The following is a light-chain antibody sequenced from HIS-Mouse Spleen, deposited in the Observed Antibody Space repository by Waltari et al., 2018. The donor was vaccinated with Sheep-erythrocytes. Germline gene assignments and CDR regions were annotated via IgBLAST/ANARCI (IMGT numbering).Light chain of an antibody. Sequence: SYELTQPPSVSVSPGQTASITCSGAQLGDKYACWYQQKPGQSPGLVIYQDSKRPSGIPERFSGSNSGNTATLTISGTQAMDEADYYCQAWDSSTVVFGGGTKLTVL. J-gene: IGLJ2*01. CDR1: QLGDKY. CDR2: QDS. CDR3: QAWDSSTVV. V-gene: IGLV3-1*01.